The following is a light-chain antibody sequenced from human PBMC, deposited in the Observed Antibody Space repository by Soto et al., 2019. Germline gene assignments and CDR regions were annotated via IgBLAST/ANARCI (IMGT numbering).Light chain of an antibody. CDR3: QQYGSSPPT. CDR1: QSVTSSF. J-gene: IGKJ5*01. V-gene: IGKV3-20*01. Sequence: EIVWAQSPGTLSLSPGERATLSCRASQSVTSSFLAWYQQRPGQSPRLLIYGASSRATGIPDRFSGSGSGTDFTLTINRLEPEDFAVYYCQQYGSSPPTFGQGTRLDIK. CDR2: GAS.